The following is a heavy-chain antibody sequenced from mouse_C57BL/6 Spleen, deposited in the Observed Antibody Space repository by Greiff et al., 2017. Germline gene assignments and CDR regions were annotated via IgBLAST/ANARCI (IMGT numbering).Heavy chain of an antibody. Sequence: EVKLVESGGGLVQPGGSMKLSCVASGFTFSNYWMNWVRQSPEKGLEWVAQIRLKSDNYATHYAESVKGRFTISRDDSKSSVYLQMNNLRAEDTGIYYCTGWGSFAYWGQGTLVTVSA. D-gene: IGHD3-1*01. J-gene: IGHJ3*01. CDR1: GFTFSNYW. CDR3: TGWGSFAY. CDR2: IRLKSDNYAT. V-gene: IGHV6-3*01.